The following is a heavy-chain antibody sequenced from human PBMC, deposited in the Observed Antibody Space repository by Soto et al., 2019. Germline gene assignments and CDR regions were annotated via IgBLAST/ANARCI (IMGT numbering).Heavy chain of an antibody. CDR1: GFTFSNYW. CDR3: ARVAYGNGWIFDH. Sequence: GGSLRLSCAASGFTFSNYWMSWVRQAPGKGLEWVANIKQDGSEKYYVDSVKGRFTLSRDNAQNSLQLQMNSLRAEDTAIYFCARVAYGNGWIFDHWGQGTLVTVSS. CDR2: IKQDGSEK. V-gene: IGHV3-7*01. J-gene: IGHJ4*01. D-gene: IGHD6-19*01.